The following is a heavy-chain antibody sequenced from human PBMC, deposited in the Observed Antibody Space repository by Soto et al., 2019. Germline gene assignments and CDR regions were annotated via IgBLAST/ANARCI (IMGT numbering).Heavy chain of an antibody. Sequence: GGSLRLSCAASGFTFSNAWMSWVRQAPGKGLEWVGRIKSKTDGGTTDYAAPVKGRFTISRDDSKNTLYLQMNSLKTEDTAVYYCTTAGRQYQLLSRRGGYYGMDVWGQGTTVTVYS. V-gene: IGHV3-15*01. CDR1: GFTFSNAW. D-gene: IGHD2-2*01. J-gene: IGHJ6*02. CDR3: TTAGRQYQLLSRRGGYYGMDV. CDR2: IKSKTDGGTT.